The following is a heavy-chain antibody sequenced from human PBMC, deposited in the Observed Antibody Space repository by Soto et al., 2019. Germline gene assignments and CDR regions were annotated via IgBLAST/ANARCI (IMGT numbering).Heavy chain of an antibody. CDR1: GYTFIIYG. V-gene: IGHV1-18*01. CDR3: ARARGDSSTWYSVH. D-gene: IGHD6-13*01. Sequence: ASVKVSCKASGYTFIIYGCSWVRQAPGQGLEWMGWISGYRGNTNYAQNFQGRVTMTTDTSTSTAYMELRSLRSGDTAVYYCARARGDSSTWYSVHWGQGTLVTVSS. CDR2: ISGYRGNT. J-gene: IGHJ4*02.